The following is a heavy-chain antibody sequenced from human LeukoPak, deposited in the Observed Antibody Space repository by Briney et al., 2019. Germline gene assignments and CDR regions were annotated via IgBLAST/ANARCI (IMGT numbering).Heavy chain of an antibody. CDR2: ISYDGSNK. CDR3: ARGGYSSGWALGGYYYGMDV. D-gene: IGHD6-19*01. V-gene: IGHV3-30-3*01. CDR1: GFTFSNYA. J-gene: IGHJ6*02. Sequence: QPGVSLRLACSAYGFTFSNYAMEWVRQAPGKRLEWVAVISYDGSNKYYADSGKGRFTISRDNSKNTLYLQMNSLRAEDTAVYYCARGGYSSGWALGGYYYGMDVWGRGTTVTVSS.